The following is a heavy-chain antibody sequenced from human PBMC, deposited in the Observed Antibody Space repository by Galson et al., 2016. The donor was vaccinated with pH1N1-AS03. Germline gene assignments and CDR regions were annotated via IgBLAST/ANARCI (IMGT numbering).Heavy chain of an antibody. CDR1: GFTINNNY. CDR3: AREPWGTTQGEY. J-gene: IGHJ4*02. D-gene: IGHD1-1*01. V-gene: IGHV3-53*01. Sequence: SLRLSCAASGFTINNNYMSWVRQAPGKGLEWVSVIYGGGDTFYADSVKGRFTISRDNSKNPVYLQMNSLSVEDTAVYYCAREPWGTTQGEYWGQGTLVTVSS. CDR2: IYGGGDT.